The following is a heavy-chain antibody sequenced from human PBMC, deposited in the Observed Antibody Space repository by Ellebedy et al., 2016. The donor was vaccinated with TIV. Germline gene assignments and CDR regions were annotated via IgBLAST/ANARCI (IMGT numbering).Heavy chain of an antibody. D-gene: IGHD3-10*01. J-gene: IGHJ6*02. V-gene: IGHV4-39*01. CDR3: ARLSGSYGYYYGMDV. CDR2: IYYSGST. CDR1: GGSISSGGYY. Sequence: SETLSLXXTVSGGSISSGGYYWSWIRQHPGKGLEWIGSIYYSGSTYYNPSLKSRVTISVDTSKNQFSLKLSSVTAADTAVYYCARLSGSYGYYYGMDVWGQGTTVTVSS.